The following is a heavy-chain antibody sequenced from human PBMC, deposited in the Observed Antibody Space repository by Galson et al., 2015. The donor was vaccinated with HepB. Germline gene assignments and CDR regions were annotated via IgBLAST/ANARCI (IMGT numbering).Heavy chain of an antibody. CDR3: AKDGTPQFLAARYCSSTSCYTGSGYYMDV. J-gene: IGHJ6*03. V-gene: IGHV3-43*01. CDR2: ISWDGGST. D-gene: IGHD2-2*02. CDR1: GFTFDDYT. Sequence: SLRLSCAASGFTFDDYTMHWVRQAPGKGLEWVSLISWDGGSTYYADSVKGRFTISRDNSKNSLYLQMNSLRTEDTALYYCAKDGTPQFLAARYCSSTSCYTGSGYYMDVWGKGTTVTVSS.